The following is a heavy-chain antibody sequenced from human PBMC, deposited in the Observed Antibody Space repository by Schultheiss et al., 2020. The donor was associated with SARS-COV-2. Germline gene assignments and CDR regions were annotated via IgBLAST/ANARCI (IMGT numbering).Heavy chain of an antibody. CDR3: ARGRSPDWYFDL. CDR1: GFTFGDYA. CDR2: LSYDGSDK. Sequence: GGSLRLSCAASGFTFGDYAMSWFRQAPGKGLEWVAILSYDGSDKYYVDSVKGRFTVSRDKSKNTLYLQMNSLRVEDTAVYYCARGRSPDWYFDLWGRGSLVTVSS. D-gene: IGHD1-26*01. J-gene: IGHJ2*01. V-gene: IGHV3-30*04.